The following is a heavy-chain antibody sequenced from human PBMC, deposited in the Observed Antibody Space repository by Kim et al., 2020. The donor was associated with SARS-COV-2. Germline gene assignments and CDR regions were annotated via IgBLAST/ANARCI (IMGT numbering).Heavy chain of an antibody. CDR3: ATVADFWSGDYGWVDN. Sequence: GGSLRLSCGASGFIVSRNYMNWVRQAPGKGLEWVSIIDSGGKTHYADSVKGRFTISRDNSKNTLYLQMNNLRVEDTAVYYCATVADFWSGDYGWVDNWGQGTLVTVSP. V-gene: IGHV3-53*01. CDR1: GFIVSRNY. CDR2: IDSGGKT. D-gene: IGHD3-3*01. J-gene: IGHJ4*02.